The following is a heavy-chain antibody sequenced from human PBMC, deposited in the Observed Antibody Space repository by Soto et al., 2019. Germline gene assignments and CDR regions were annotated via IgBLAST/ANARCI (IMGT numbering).Heavy chain of an antibody. V-gene: IGHV4-59*01. CDR2: IFYSGST. CDR1: GGSISNYY. J-gene: IGHJ5*02. D-gene: IGHD5-18*01. Sequence: QVHLQESGPRLVKPSETLSLTCTVSGGSISNYYWSWIRQPPGRGLEWIGHIFYSGSTNYNPALKSRVTRSVDTSKSQFSMKLSSVTAADTAVYYGAKDSGYNYVYFRWFDPWGQGTLVTVSS. CDR3: AKDSGYNYVYFRWFDP.